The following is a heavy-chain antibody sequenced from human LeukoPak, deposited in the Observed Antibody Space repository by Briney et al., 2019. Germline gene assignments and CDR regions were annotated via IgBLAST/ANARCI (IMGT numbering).Heavy chain of an antibody. Sequence: SETLSLTCAVYGGSFRGYYWSWIRQPPGKGLEWIGEINHSGSTNYNPSLKSRVTISVDTSKNQFSLKLSSVTAADTAVYYCTCGYYSRGDYWGQGTLVTVSS. V-gene: IGHV4-34*01. CDR1: GGSFRGYY. CDR3: TCGYYSRGDY. CDR2: INHSGST. J-gene: IGHJ4*02. D-gene: IGHD3-22*01.